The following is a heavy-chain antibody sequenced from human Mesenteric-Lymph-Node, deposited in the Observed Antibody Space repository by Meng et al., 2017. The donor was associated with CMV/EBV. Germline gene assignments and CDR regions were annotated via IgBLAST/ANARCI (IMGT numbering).Heavy chain of an antibody. J-gene: IGHJ6*02. V-gene: IGHV3-48*04. Sequence: GGSLRLSCAASGFTFSSYWMSWIRQAPGKGLEWVSYISSSSNTIYYADSVKGRFTISRDNSKNSLYLQMNSLRTEDTGFYFCAKGGSGRATISNYGMDVWGQGTTVTVSS. D-gene: IGHD3-10*01. CDR2: ISSSSNTI. CDR1: GFTFSSYW. CDR3: AKGGSGRATISNYGMDV.